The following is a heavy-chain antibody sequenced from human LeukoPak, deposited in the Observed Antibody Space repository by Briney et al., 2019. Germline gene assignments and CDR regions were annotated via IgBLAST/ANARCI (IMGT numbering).Heavy chain of an antibody. CDR1: GFTFSNHG. Sequence: GGTLRLSCAASGFTFSNHGMNWVRQAPGKGLEWVSGISPSADIKYYADSVKGRFTISRDNSKNTLYLQMNSLRAEDTAVYYCAKDLGGYKYYFDYWGQGTLVTVSS. D-gene: IGHD5-24*01. V-gene: IGHV3-23*01. J-gene: IGHJ4*02. CDR2: ISPSADIK. CDR3: AKDLGGYKYYFDY.